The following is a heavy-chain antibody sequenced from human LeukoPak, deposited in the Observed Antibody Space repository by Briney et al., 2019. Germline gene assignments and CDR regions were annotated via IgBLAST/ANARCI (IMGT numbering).Heavy chain of an antibody. J-gene: IGHJ4*02. CDR2: XSYDGSNK. D-gene: IGHD3-22*01. V-gene: IGHV3-30-3*01. Sequence: WVRQAPGKGXEXXAVXSYDGSNKYYADSVKGRFTISRDNSKNTLYLQMNSLRAEDTAVYYCARVADFLYYYDSSGVLDYWGQGTLSPSPQ. CDR3: ARVADFLYYYDSSGVLDY.